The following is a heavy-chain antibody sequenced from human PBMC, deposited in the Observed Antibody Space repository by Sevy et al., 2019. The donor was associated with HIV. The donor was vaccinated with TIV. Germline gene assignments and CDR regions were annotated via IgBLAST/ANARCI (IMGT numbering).Heavy chain of an antibody. J-gene: IGHJ4*02. D-gene: IGHD6-19*01. CDR1: GFAYSGYG. CDR2: IWHDGSNK. V-gene: IGHV3-33*01. Sequence: GGSLRLSCAAFGFAYSGYGMHWVRQAPGMGLEWVAVIWHDGSNKEYADSVKGGFTISRDNSKTTLYLQMNSLRAEDTAVYYGARESIAVAGIGYYFDSWGQRTLVTVSS. CDR3: ARESIAVAGIGYYFDS.